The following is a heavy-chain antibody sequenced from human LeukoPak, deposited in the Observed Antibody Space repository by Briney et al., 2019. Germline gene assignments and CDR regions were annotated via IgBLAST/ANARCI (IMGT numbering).Heavy chain of an antibody. J-gene: IGHJ4*02. D-gene: IGHD6-13*01. CDR2: INAYNGDT. CDR1: GYTFSSYG. Sequence: GASVTVSCKASGYTFSSYGITWVRQAPGQGLEWMGWINAYNGDTNYAQKLQGRVTMTTDTSTTTAYMELRSLRSDDTALYCCARAYGSSWSDYWGQGTLVTVSS. CDR3: ARAYGSSWSDY. V-gene: IGHV1-18*01.